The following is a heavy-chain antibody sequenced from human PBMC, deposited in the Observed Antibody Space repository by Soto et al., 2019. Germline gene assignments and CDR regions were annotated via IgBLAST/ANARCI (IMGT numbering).Heavy chain of an antibody. D-gene: IGHD4-4*01. CDR3: VKFPVITASYYYQGMDV. Sequence: GGSLRLSCAASGFPFSTYPMNWVRQAPGRGLEWGSGISGSGISTFYADSVKGRFTISGDNSKNTVFLQMSSLRTDDTAVYYCVKFPVITASYYYQGMDVWGQGTTVTVSS. CDR1: GFPFSTYP. CDR2: ISGSGIST. J-gene: IGHJ6*02. V-gene: IGHV3-23*01.